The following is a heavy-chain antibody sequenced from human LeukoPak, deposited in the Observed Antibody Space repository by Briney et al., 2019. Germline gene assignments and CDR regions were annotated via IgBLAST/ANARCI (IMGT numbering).Heavy chain of an antibody. CDR3: ARRGGTVTALDY. V-gene: IGHV1-46*03. CDR2: ISPSGGST. J-gene: IGHJ4*02. D-gene: IGHD2-21*02. Sequence: ASVKVSCKASGYTFTSYYMHWVRQAPGQGLEWMGIISPSGGSTSYAQKFQGRVTMTRDTSTSTVYMELSSLRSEDTAVYYCARRGGTVTALDYWGQGTLVTVSS. CDR1: GYTFTSYY.